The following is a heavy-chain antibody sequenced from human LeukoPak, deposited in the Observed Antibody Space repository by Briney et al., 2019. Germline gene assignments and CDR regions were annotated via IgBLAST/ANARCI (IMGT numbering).Heavy chain of an antibody. CDR1: GGSISSGDYY. Sequence: SETLSLTCTVSGGSISSGDYYWSWIRQPPGKGLEWIGYIYYSGSTYYNPSLKSRVTISVDTPKNQFSLKLSSVTAADTAVYYCARDHLDYYGSGSARYFDLWGRGTLVTVSS. CDR2: IYYSGST. D-gene: IGHD3-10*01. J-gene: IGHJ2*01. CDR3: ARDHLDYYGSGSARYFDL. V-gene: IGHV4-30-4*01.